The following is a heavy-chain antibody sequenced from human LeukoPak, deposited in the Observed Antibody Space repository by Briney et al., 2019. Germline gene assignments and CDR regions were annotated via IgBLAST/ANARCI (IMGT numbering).Heavy chain of an antibody. D-gene: IGHD2-2*01. CDR2: IYYSGST. Sequence: PSETLSLTCTVSGGSISGYYWSWIRQPPGKGLEWIGSIYYSGSTYYNPSLKSRVTISVDTSKNQFSLNLSSVTAADTAVYYCARQSCSSTSCYGDYWGQGTLVTVSS. CDR3: ARQSCSSTSCYGDY. CDR1: GGSISGYY. J-gene: IGHJ4*02. V-gene: IGHV4-39*01.